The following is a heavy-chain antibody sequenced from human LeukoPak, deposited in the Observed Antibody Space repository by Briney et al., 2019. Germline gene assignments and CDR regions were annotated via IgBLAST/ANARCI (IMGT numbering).Heavy chain of an antibody. J-gene: IGHJ5*02. CDR3: ARLLDYDFWSGYFKPNWFDP. Sequence: SSEILSLTCTVSGGSISSYYWSWIRQPPGKGLEWIGYIYYSGSTNYNPSLKSRVTISVDTSKNQFSPKLSSVTAADTAVYYCARLLDYDFWSGYFKPNWFDPWGQGTLVTVSS. CDR1: GGSISSYY. CDR2: IYYSGST. D-gene: IGHD3-3*01. V-gene: IGHV4-59*08.